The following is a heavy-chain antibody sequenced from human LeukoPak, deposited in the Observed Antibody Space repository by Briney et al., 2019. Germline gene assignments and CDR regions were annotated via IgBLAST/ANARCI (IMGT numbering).Heavy chain of an antibody. D-gene: IGHD3-22*01. CDR2: ISAYNGNT. V-gene: IGHV1-18*01. Sequence: ASVKVSCKASGYTFTSYGISWVRQAPGQGLKWMGWISAYNGNTNYAQKLQGRVTMTTDTSTSTAYMELRSLRSDDTAVYYCARVAAYYDSSGYSYYWGQGTLVTVSS. CDR3: ARVAAYYDSSGYSYY. CDR1: GYTFTSYG. J-gene: IGHJ4*02.